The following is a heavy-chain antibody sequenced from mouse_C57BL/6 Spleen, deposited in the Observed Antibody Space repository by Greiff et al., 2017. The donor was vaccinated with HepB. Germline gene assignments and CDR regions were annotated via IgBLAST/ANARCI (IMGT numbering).Heavy chain of an antibody. CDR2: IYPGDGDT. Sequence: VKLQESGPELVKPGASVKISCKASGYAFSSSWMNWVKQRPGKGLEWIGRIYPGDGDTNYNGKFKGKATLTADKSSSTAYMQLSSLTSEDSAVYFCARWKGTKVYFDVWGTGTTVTVSS. CDR1: GYAFSSSW. J-gene: IGHJ1*03. V-gene: IGHV1-82*01. CDR3: ARWKGTKVYFDV. D-gene: IGHD1-3*01.